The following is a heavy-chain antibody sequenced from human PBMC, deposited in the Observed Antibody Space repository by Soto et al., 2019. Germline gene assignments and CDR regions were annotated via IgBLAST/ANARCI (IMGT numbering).Heavy chain of an antibody. CDR2: ISYDGSNK. CDR3: AKGEYYYDSSGYLYYYYGMDV. Sequence: QVQLVESGGGVVQPGRSLRLSCAASGFTFSSYGMHWVRQAPGKWLEWVAVISYDGSNKYYADSVKGRFTISRDNSKNTLYLQMNSLRAEDTAVYYCAKGEYYYDSSGYLYYYYGMDVWGQGTTVTVSS. CDR1: GFTFSSYG. J-gene: IGHJ6*02. D-gene: IGHD3-22*01. V-gene: IGHV3-30*18.